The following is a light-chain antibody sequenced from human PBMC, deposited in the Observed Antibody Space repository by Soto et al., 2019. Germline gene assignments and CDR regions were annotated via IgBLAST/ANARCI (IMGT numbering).Light chain of an antibody. CDR1: SSDVGGYNY. CDR2: EVS. Sequence: QSVLTQPASVSGSPGQSITISCTGTSSDVGGYNYVSWYQQHPGKAPKVMIYEVSNRPSGVSNRFSGSKSGNTASLTISGLQAEDEEDYYCSAYTSSNTWVFGGGTKLTVL. J-gene: IGLJ3*02. V-gene: IGLV2-14*01. CDR3: SAYTSSNTWV.